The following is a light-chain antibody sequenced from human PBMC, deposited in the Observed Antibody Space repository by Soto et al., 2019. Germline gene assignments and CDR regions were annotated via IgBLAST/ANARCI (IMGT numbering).Light chain of an antibody. CDR3: QAYDYSLTAFV. Sequence: QSVLTQPPSVSGAPGQRVTISCTGSRSNIGAGYDVHWYQQLPGTAPKLVVFGNRNRPSGVPERFSGSKSGTSASLAITGLQAEDEADYYCQAYDYSLTAFVFGGETKVTVL. CDR1: RSNIGAGYD. V-gene: IGLV1-40*01. J-gene: IGLJ3*02. CDR2: GNR.